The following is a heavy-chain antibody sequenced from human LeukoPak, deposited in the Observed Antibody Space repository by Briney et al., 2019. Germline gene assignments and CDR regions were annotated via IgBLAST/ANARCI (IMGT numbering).Heavy chain of an antibody. Sequence: PGGSLRLSCAASGXTFGSYSMNWVRQAPGKGLEWVSCISPSSSAIYYADSVKGRFTISRDNAKNSLYLQMNSLRDEDTAVYYCAPTRVVVPIWGQGTLVTVSS. CDR2: ISPSSSAI. CDR3: APTRVVVPI. J-gene: IGHJ4*02. CDR1: GXTFGSYS. D-gene: IGHD3-22*01. V-gene: IGHV3-48*02.